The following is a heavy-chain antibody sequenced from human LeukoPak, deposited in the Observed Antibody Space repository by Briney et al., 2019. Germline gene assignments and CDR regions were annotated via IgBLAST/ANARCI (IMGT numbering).Heavy chain of an antibody. V-gene: IGHV4-59*01. J-gene: IGHJ3*02. CDR3: ARVLDLSKRGLDAFDI. Sequence: PSETLSLTCTVSGGSISSYFWSWIRQPPGKGLEWIGYVYYSGSTNYNPSLKSRVTISVDTSKKQFSLKLSSATAADAAVYYCARVLDLSKRGLDAFDIWGQGTMVTVSS. CDR1: GGSISSYF. D-gene: IGHD3-16*01. CDR2: VYYSGST.